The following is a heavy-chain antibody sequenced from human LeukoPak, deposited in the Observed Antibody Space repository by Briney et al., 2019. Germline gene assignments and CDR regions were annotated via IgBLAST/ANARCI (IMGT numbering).Heavy chain of an antibody. D-gene: IGHD6-13*01. CDR2: IIPIFGRA. CDR1: GGTFSSYA. J-gene: IGHJ5*02. V-gene: IGHV1-69*06. Sequence: SVTVSCTASGGTFSSYAISWVRQAPGQGLEWMGGIIPIFGRANYAQKFQGRVTITADKSTSPAYMELRSLRSEDTAVYYCARDKGVYSSIWLNWFGPWGQGTLVTVSS. CDR3: ARDKGVYSSIWLNWFGP.